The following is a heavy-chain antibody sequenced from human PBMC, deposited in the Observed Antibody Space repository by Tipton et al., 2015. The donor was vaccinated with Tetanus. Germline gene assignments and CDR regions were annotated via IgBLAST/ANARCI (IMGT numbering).Heavy chain of an antibody. CDR2: ISGSGGST. CDR3: ARSNSEEDYYYYGMGV. D-gene: IGHD4-11*01. J-gene: IGHJ6*02. V-gene: IGHV3-23*01. CDR1: GFTFSSYA. Sequence: GSLRLSCAASGFTFSSYAMSWVRQAPGKGLEWVSAISGSGGSTYYADSVKGRFTISRDNSKNTLYLQMNSLRAEDTAVYYCARSNSEEDYYYYGMGVWGQGTTVTVSS.